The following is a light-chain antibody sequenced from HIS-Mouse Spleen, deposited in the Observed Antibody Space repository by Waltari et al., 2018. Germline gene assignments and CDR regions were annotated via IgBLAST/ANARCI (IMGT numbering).Light chain of an antibody. J-gene: IGLJ2*01. V-gene: IGLV3-21*02. Sequence: SYVLTQPPSVSVAPGQTARITCWGNNIGSKSVHWYQQKPGQAPVLVVYDDSDRPSGIPGRFSGSNSGNTATLTISRVEAGDEADYYCQVWDSSSDHPDVVFGGGTKLTVL. CDR2: DDS. CDR3: QVWDSSSDHPDVV. CDR1: NIGSKS.